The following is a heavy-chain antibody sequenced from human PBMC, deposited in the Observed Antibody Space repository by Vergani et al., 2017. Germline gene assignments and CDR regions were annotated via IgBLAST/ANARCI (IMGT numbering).Heavy chain of an antibody. D-gene: IGHD2-21*02. J-gene: IGHJ5*02. V-gene: IGHV3-33*01. CDR2: IWYDGSNK. Sequence: QVQLVESGGGVVQPGRSLRLSCAASGFTFSSYGMHWVRQAPGKGLEWVAVIWYDGSNKYYADSVKGRFTISRDNSKNTLYLQMNSLRAEDTAVYYCARDGGAYCGGDCYSNWFDPWGQGTLDTVSS. CDR3: ARDGGAYCGGDCYSNWFDP. CDR1: GFTFSSYG.